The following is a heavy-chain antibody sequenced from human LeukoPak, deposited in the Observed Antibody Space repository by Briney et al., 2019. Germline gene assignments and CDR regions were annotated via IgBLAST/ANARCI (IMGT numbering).Heavy chain of an antibody. J-gene: IGHJ6*02. D-gene: IGHD1-7*01. CDR2: IYYSGST. V-gene: IGHV4-59*02. CDR3: ARADLTGTTDYYYYGMDV. CDR1: GFTVSSNY. Sequence: PGGSLRLSCAASGFTVSSNYMSWIRQPPGKGLEWIGYIYYSGSTNYNPSLKSRVTISVDTSKNQFSLKLSSVTAADTAVYYCARADLTGTTDYYYYGMDVWGQGTTVTVSS.